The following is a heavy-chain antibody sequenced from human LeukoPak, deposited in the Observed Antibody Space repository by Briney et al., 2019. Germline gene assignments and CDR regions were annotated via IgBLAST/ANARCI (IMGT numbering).Heavy chain of an antibody. Sequence: QAGRSLRLSCSASGFTFSAYAMYWVRQAPGKGLEYVSGISNNGGSSFYADSVKGRFTISRDNSKNTLYLQMSSLRAEDTAVYYCARTPSVVVTASPWLGWFDPWGQGTLVTVSS. CDR3: ARTPSVVVTASPWLGWFDP. J-gene: IGHJ5*02. CDR2: ISNNGGSS. CDR1: GFTFSAYA. V-gene: IGHV3-64D*09. D-gene: IGHD2-21*02.